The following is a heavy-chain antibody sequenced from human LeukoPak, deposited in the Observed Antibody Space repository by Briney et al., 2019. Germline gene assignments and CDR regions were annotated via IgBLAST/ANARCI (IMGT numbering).Heavy chain of an antibody. D-gene: IGHD3-22*01. CDR2: ISGSGGST. Sequence: PGGSLRLSCTASGFIFYNYAMSWVRQAPGKGLEWVSAISGSGGSTYYADSVKGRFTISRDNSKNTLYLQMNSLRAEDTAVYYCAKGPSSGHDYWGQGTLVTVSS. V-gene: IGHV3-23*01. CDR1: GFIFYNYA. CDR3: AKGPSSGHDY. J-gene: IGHJ4*02.